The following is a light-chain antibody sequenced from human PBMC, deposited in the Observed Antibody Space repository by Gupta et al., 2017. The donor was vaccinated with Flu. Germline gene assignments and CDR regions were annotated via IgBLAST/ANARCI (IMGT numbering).Light chain of an antibody. CDR3: QPHWT. J-gene: IGKJ1*01. Sequence: LTQSPATLWWCPGERATLYWRDSKRVSQDLAGDQQKPGQHTRLRIYVACKSATGVKGRLSGSGSGTDFTRTNSSIEPEDFGGDYCQPHWTFGQGTTVEIK. CDR1: KRVSQD. CDR2: VAC. V-gene: IGKV3-11*01.